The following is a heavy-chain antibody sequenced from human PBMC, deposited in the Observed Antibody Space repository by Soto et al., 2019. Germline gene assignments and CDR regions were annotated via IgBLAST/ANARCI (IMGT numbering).Heavy chain of an antibody. CDR2: IYYSGST. CDR3: AREPSFTIFGWDV. J-gene: IGHJ6*02. CDR1: GGSISSGDYY. D-gene: IGHD3-3*01. Sequence: QVQLQESGPGLVKPSQTLSLTCTVSGGSISSGDYYWSWIRQPPGKGLEWIGYIYYSGSTYYNPSLKSRVXXSXDXXKNQFSLKLSSVTAADTAVYYCAREPSFTIFGWDVWGQGTTVTVSS. V-gene: IGHV4-30-4*01.